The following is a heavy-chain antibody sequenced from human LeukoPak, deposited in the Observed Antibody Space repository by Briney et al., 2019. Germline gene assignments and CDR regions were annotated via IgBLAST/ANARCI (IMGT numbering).Heavy chain of an antibody. J-gene: IGHJ4*02. V-gene: IGHV1-8*01. CDR1: GYTFTSYD. CDR3: ARDFWARTYYYDSSTDVGPETYFDY. D-gene: IGHD3-22*01. Sequence: GASVKVSCKASGYTFTSYDINWVRQATGQGLEWMGWMNPNSGNTGYAQKFQGRVTMTRNTSISTAYMELSSLRSEDTAVYYCARDFWARTYYYDSSTDVGPETYFDYWGQGALVTVSS. CDR2: MNPNSGNT.